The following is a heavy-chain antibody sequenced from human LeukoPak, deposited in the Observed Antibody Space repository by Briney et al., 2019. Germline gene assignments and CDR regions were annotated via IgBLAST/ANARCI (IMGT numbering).Heavy chain of an antibody. D-gene: IGHD3-22*01. CDR3: ARASFSYDSTTYYYEDY. CDR1: GLSFSKSE. V-gene: IGHV3-48*03. CDR2: ISSSGNTI. J-gene: IGHJ4*02. Sequence: GGSLRLSCAASGLSFSKSEVKWARQAPGKGLEWVSYISSSGNTIYYADSVKGRFTISRDNAKNSLYLQMNSLRAEDTAVYYCARASFSYDSTTYYYEDYWGQGTLVTVSS.